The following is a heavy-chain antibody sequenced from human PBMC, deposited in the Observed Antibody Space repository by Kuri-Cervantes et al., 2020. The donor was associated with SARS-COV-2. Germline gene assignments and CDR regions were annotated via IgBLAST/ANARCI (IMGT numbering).Heavy chain of an antibody. CDR1: GGSISSHY. CDR2: IYYSGST. CDR3: ASHHNSGYAPLDY. J-gene: IGHJ4*02. D-gene: IGHD5-12*01. V-gene: IGHV4-59*08. Sequence: GSLRLSCTVSGGSISSHYWSWIRQPPGKGLEWIGYIYYSGSTNYNPSLKSRVTISVDTSKNQFSLKLSSVTAADTAVYYCASHHNSGYAPLDYWGQGTLVTVSS.